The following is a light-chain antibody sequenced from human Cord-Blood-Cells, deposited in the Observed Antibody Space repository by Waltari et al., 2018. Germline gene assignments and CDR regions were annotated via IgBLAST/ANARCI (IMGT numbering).Light chain of an antibody. J-gene: IGKJ5*01. CDR3: QQSYSTPIT. CDR1: QSISSY. V-gene: IGKV1-39*01. CDR2: AAS. Sequence: DTQMTQSPSPLSASVGDRVTITCRASQSISSYLNWYQQKPGKAPKLLFYAASSLQSGVPSRFSGSGSGTDFTLTISSLQPEDFATYYCQQSYSTPITFGQGTRLEIK.